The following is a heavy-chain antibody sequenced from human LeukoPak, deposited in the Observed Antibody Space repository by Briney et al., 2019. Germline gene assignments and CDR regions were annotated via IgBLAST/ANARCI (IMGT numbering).Heavy chain of an antibody. CDR3: ARVISGGCSSTSCYSTVNDAFDI. D-gene: IGHD2-2*01. J-gene: IGHJ3*02. Sequence: ASVKLSCKASGGTFSSYAISWLRQAPGQGLECMGGIIPIFGTANYAQKFQDRVTITADESPSTAYMELSSLRSEDTAVYYCARVISGGCSSTSCYSTVNDAFDIWGQGTMVTVSS. CDR2: IIPIFGTA. V-gene: IGHV1-69*13. CDR1: GGTFSSYA.